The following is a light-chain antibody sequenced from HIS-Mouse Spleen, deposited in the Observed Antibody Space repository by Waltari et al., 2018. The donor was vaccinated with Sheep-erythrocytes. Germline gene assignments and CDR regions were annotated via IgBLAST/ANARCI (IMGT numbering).Light chain of an antibody. CDR1: QRVSSY. CDR2: DAS. J-gene: IGKJ4*02. V-gene: IGKV3-11*01. Sequence: EIVLTQSPATLSLSPGERATLSCRARQRVSSYLAWYQQKTGQAPRLLIYDASNRATGIPARFSGSGSGTDFALNISSLEPEDFAVYYCQQRSNWPPRTFGGGTKVEIK. CDR3: QQRSNWPPRT.